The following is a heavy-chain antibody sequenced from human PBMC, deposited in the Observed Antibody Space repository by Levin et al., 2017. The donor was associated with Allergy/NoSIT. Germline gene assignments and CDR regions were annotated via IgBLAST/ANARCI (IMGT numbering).Heavy chain of an antibody. Sequence: GGSLRLSCAASGFTFSDYYMSWIRQAPGKGLEWVSYISSSGSTIYYADSVKGRFTISRDNAKNSLYLQMNSLRAEDTAVYYCARSPTYGDAESCFDYWGQGTLVTVSS. CDR2: ISSSGSTI. D-gene: IGHD4-17*01. V-gene: IGHV3-11*01. CDR3: ARSPTYGDAESCFDY. CDR1: GFTFSDYY. J-gene: IGHJ4*02.